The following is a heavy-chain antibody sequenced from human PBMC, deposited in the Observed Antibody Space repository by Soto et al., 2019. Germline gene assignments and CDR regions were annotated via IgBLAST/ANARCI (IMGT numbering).Heavy chain of an antibody. CDR2: IYYSGST. J-gene: IGHJ6*02. CDR3: ARVGPDYDFWSGYYTGMPYYGMDV. CDR1: GGSISSSSYY. D-gene: IGHD3-3*01. V-gene: IGHV4-39*01. Sequence: SETLSLTCTVSGGSISSSSYYWGWIRQPPGKGLECIGSIYYSGSTYYNPSLKSRVTISVDTSKNQLSLKLSSVTAADTAVYYCARVGPDYDFWSGYYTGMPYYGMDVWGQGTTVT.